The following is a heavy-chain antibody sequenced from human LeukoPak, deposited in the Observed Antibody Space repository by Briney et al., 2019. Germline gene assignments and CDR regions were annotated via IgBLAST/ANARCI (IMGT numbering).Heavy chain of an antibody. J-gene: IGHJ4*02. V-gene: IGHV3-74*01. D-gene: IGHD1-1*01. CDR2: MNSDGSTT. CDR3: VRTGGGDY. CDR1: GFTFSSYW. Sequence: PGGSLRLSCAASGFTFSSYWMQWVSQGPGKGLVWVSRMNSDGSTTSYADSVKGRFTISRDNAKNTLYLEMNSLRVEDTAVYYCVRTGGGDYWGQGTLVSVSS.